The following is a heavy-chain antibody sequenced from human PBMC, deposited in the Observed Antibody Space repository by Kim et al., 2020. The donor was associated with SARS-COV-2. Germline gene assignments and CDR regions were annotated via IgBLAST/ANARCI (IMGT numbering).Heavy chain of an antibody. CDR3: ARDQWSSLRGLKFYYYG. V-gene: IGHV3-30-3*01. J-gene: IGHJ6*01. D-gene: IGHD3-10*01. Sequence: GGSLRLSCAASGFTFSSCAIHWVRQAPGKGLEWVAVISYDGSNKNYADSVKGRFTISRDNSKNTLYLQMNSLRAEDTALYYCARDQWSSLRGLKFYYYG. CDR2: ISYDGSNK. CDR1: GFTFSSCA.